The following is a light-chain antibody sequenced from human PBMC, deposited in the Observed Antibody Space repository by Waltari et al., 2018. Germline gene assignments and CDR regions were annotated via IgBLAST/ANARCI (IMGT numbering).Light chain of an antibody. V-gene: IGLV2-23*02. J-gene: IGLJ2*01. CDR2: EVT. Sequence: QSALTQPSSVSGSPGQSVTLSCPGTRSDIWTYALVSWYQHHPGKAPKLIIYEVTKRPSDVSNRFSGSKSGNTASLTVSGLQADDEADYYCCSDVGGSTFFGGGTRLTVL. CDR1: RSDIWTYAL. CDR3: CSDVGGSTF.